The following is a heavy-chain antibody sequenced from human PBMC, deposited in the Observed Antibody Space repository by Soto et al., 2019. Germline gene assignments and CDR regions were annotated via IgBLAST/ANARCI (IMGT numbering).Heavy chain of an antibody. CDR1: GGSICTYY. J-gene: IGHJ5*02. CDR2: IYYSGNT. CDR3: ARLVGTAIDYWFDP. D-gene: IGHD2-21*02. V-gene: IGHV4-59*08. Sequence: SDTLSLTCTVSGGSICTYYWSWIGQPPGKGLEWIGYIYYSGNTDYNPSLKSRVTISVDTPKNQFSLKLSSVTAADTAVYYCARLVGTAIDYWFDPWGQGTLVTISS.